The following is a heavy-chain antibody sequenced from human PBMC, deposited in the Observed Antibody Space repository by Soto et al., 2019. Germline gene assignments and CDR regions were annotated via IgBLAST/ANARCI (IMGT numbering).Heavy chain of an antibody. J-gene: IGHJ4*02. CDR3: AKLKRVPAAGFYFDS. CDR2: VSGSTGYT. D-gene: IGHD2-2*01. Sequence: SLRLSCAASGFNFRDHYMSWIRQTPGKGLEWVAFVSGSTGYTNYGDSVRGRFTISRDNAKNSLSLQMTSLRPEDSALYFCAKLKRVPAAGFYFDSWGQGTPVTVSS. CDR1: GFNFRDHY. V-gene: IGHV3-11*06.